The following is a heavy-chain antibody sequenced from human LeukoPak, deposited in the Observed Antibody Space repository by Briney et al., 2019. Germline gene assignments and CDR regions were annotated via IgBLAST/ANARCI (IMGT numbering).Heavy chain of an antibody. V-gene: IGHV4-34*01. J-gene: IGHJ4*02. CDR3: AQAPGGYYDSSGYYDY. D-gene: IGHD3-22*01. CDR1: GGSFSGYY. Sequence: SETLSLTCAVYGGSFSGYYWSWIRQPPGKGPEWIGEINHSGSTNYNPSLKSRVTISVDTSKNQFSLKLSSVTAADTAVYYCAQAPGGYYDSSGYYDYWGQGTLVTVSS. CDR2: INHSGST.